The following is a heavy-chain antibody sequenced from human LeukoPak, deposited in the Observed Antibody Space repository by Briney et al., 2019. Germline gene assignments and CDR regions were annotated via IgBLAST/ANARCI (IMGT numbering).Heavy chain of an antibody. CDR2: IWYDGSNK. J-gene: IGHJ6*03. CDR3: AKYQSGSYYYYYYMDV. V-gene: IGHV3-33*06. D-gene: IGHD1-26*01. CDR1: GFTFSSYG. Sequence: PGGSLRLSCAASGFTFSSYGMHWVRQAPGKGLEWVAVIWYDGSNKYYADSVKGRFTISRDNSKNTLYLQMNSLRAEDTAVYYCAKYQSGSYYYYYYMDVWGKGTTVTVSS.